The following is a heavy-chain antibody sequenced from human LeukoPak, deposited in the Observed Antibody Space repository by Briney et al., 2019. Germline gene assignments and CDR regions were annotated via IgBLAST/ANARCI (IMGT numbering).Heavy chain of an antibody. V-gene: IGHV4-59*11. CDR2: IYYSGST. D-gene: IGHD1-26*01. CDR3: AREGELLT. Sequence: SETLSLTCTVSGGSISSHYWSWIRQPPGKGLEWIGYIYYSGSTNYNPSLKSRVTISVDTSKNQFSLKLSSVTAADTAVYYCAREGELLTWGQGTLVTVSS. J-gene: IGHJ5*02. CDR1: GGSISSHY.